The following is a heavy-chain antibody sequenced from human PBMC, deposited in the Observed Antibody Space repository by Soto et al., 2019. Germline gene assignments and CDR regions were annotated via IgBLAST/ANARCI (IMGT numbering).Heavy chain of an antibody. Sequence: QVQLVQSGAEVKKPGASVKVSCKASGYTFTSYGISWVRQAPGQGLEWMGWISAYNGNTNYAQKLQGRVTMTTDTSMSTACMELRSLRSDDTAVYYCARDWQRWLQSRVSRQDYWGQGTLVTVSP. V-gene: IGHV1-18*01. CDR2: ISAYNGNT. D-gene: IGHD5-12*01. CDR1: GYTFTSYG. CDR3: ARDWQRWLQSRVSRQDY. J-gene: IGHJ4*02.